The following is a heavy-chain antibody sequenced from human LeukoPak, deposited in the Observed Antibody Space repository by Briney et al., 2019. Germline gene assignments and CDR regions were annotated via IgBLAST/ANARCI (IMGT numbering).Heavy chain of an antibody. Sequence: GESLKISCTGSGYSFTNYWIGWVRQMPGKGLEWMGIISPGDSDIRYSPSFEGQVTISADKSISTAYLQWSSLKASDTAMFYCARLRQYSSSPYWYFDVWGRGTLVTVSS. J-gene: IGHJ2*01. CDR2: ISPGDSDI. D-gene: IGHD6-6*01. V-gene: IGHV5-51*01. CDR3: ARLRQYSSSPYWYFDV. CDR1: GYSFTNYW.